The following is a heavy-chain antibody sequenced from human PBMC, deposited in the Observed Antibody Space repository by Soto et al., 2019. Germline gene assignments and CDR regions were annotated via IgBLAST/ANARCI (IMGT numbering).Heavy chain of an antibody. CDR2: IYWDDDE. Sequence: QITLKESGPTLVKPTQTLTLTCTFSGFSLTTRGVGVGWIRQPPGKALEWLALIYWDDDEGYSPTLKSRLTSTQDTSKNQVVLTMTNIDPVDTATYYCAHRPRGYSYHFDYWGQGTLVTVSS. CDR3: AHRPRGYSYHFDY. J-gene: IGHJ4*02. CDR1: GFSLTTRGVG. V-gene: IGHV2-5*02. D-gene: IGHD5-18*01.